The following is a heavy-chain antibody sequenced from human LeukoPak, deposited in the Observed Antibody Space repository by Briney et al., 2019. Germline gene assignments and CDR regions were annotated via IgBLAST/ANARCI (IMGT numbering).Heavy chain of an antibody. V-gene: IGHV3-33*01. Sequence: GGSLRLSCAASRFTFSSYGMHWVRQAPGKGLEWVAVIWYDGSNKYYADSVKGRFTISRDNSKNTLYLQMNSLRAEDTAVYYCARGYCSGGSCYQFDYWGQGTLVTVSS. CDR2: IWYDGSNK. CDR1: RFTFSSYG. CDR3: ARGYCSGGSCYQFDY. D-gene: IGHD2-15*01. J-gene: IGHJ4*02.